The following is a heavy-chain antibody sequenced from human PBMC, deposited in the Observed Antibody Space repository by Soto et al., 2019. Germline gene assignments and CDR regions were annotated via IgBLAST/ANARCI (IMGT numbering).Heavy chain of an antibody. CDR2: INSYNGNT. CDR1: GYAFTTYG. D-gene: IGHD6-19*01. J-gene: IGHJ5*02. Sequence: ASVKVSCKGSGYAFTTYGITWVRQAPGQGLEWMGWINSYNGNTNYAQKLQGRVTMTTDTSTSTAYMELRSLRSDDTAVYYCAREPVAGIWFDPWGQGTLVTVSS. CDR3: AREPVAGIWFDP. V-gene: IGHV1-18*01.